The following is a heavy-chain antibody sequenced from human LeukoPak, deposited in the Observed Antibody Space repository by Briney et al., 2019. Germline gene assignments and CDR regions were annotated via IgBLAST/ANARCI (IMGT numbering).Heavy chain of an antibody. Sequence: SETLSLTCTVSGGSISSGGYYWSWIRQPPGKGLEWIGYIYHSGSTYYNPSLKSRVTISVDRSKNQFSLKLSSVTAADTAVYYCARDHETRTGELDAFDIWGQGTMVTVSS. CDR3: ARDHETRTGELDAFDI. V-gene: IGHV4-30-2*01. CDR1: GGSISSGGYY. D-gene: IGHD7-27*01. J-gene: IGHJ3*02. CDR2: IYHSGST.